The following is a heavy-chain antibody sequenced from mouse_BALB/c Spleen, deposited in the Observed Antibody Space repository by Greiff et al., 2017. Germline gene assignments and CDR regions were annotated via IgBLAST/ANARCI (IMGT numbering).Heavy chain of an antibody. V-gene: IGHV5-17*02. CDR1: GFTFSSFG. D-gene: IGHD1-1*01. J-gene: IGHJ4*01. CDR3: ARSTVVDAMDY. CDR2: ISSGSSTI. Sequence: EVQLVESGGGLVQPGGSRKLSCAASGFTFSSFGMHWVRQAPEKGLEWVAYISSGSSTIYYADTVKGRFTISRDNPKNTLFLQMTSLRSEDTAMYYCARSTVVDAMDYWGQGTSVTVSS.